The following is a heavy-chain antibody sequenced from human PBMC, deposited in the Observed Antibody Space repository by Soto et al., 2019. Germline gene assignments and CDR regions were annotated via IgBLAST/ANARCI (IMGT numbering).Heavy chain of an antibody. V-gene: IGHV3-21*01. CDR3: ASRVGQYFDY. D-gene: IGHD1-26*01. CDR1: GFTFSSYS. Sequence: GGSLRLSCAASGFTFSSYSMNWVRQAPGKGLEWVSSISSSSSYIYYADSVKGRFTISRDNAKNSLYLQMNSLRAEDTAVYYCASRVGQYFDYWGQGTLVTVSS. CDR2: ISSSSSYI. J-gene: IGHJ4*02.